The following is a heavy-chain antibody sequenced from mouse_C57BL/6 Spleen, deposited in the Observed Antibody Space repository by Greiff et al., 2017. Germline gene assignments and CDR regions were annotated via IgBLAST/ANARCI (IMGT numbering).Heavy chain of an antibody. V-gene: IGHV1-19*01. CDR1: GYTFTDYY. J-gene: IGHJ4*01. CDR3: ARRRRVTTVVATRNYAMDY. CDR2: INPYNGGT. Sequence: VTHCSSFNMSCKASGYTFTDYYMNWVKQSHGKSLEWIGVINPYNGGTSYNQKFKGKATLTVDKSSSTAYMELNSLTSEDSAVYYCARRRRVTTVVATRNYAMDYWGQGTSVTVSS. D-gene: IGHD1-1*01.